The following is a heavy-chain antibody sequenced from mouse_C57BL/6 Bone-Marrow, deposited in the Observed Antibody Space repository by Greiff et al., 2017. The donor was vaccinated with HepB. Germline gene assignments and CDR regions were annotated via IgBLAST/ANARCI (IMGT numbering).Heavy chain of an antibody. D-gene: IGHD1-1*01. CDR1: GFTFSDYG. CDR3: ARLGNGSSYAMDY. Sequence: EVQGVESGGGLVQPGGSLKLSCAASGFTFSDYGMAWVRQAPRKGPEWVAFISNLAFSIYYADTVTGRFTLSKEKAKNTLYLEMSSLRSEDTAMYYCARLGNGSSYAMDYWGQGTSVTVSS. J-gene: IGHJ4*01. CDR2: ISNLAFSI. V-gene: IGHV5-15*01.